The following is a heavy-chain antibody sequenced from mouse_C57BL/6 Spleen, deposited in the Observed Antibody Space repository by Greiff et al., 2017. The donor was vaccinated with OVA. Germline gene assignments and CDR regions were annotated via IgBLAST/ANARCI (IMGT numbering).Heavy chain of an antibody. D-gene: IGHD2-2*01. CDR1: GYTFTSYW. J-gene: IGHJ3*01. CDR3: ARIYGYDGAWFAY. V-gene: IGHV1-53*01. Sequence: QVQLQQPGPELVKPGASVKLSCKASGYTFTSYWMHWVKQRPGQGLEWIGNINPSNGGTNYNEKFKSKAPLTVDKSSSTAYMQLSSLTSEDSAVYYCARIYGYDGAWFAYWGQGTLVTVSA. CDR2: INPSNGGT.